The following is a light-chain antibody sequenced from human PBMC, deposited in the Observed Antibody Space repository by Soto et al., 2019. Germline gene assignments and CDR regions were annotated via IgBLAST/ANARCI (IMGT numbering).Light chain of an antibody. V-gene: IGKV3-15*01. J-gene: IGKJ5*01. CDR3: QQYNNWPPT. Sequence: EIVMTQSPATLSVSPGERATLSCRASQSVSNNLSWYQQKPGQAPRLLIYGASTRATGFPARFSGSGSGTEFTLTISSLQSEDFAVYYCQQYNNWPPTFGQGTRLE. CDR1: QSVSNN. CDR2: GAS.